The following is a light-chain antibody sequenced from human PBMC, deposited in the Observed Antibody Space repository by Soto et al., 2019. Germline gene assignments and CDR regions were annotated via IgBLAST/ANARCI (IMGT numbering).Light chain of an antibody. J-gene: IGKJ4*01. CDR1: ESINSN. Sequence: EIVMTQSPDTLSVSPGQSAALSCWASESINSNLAWYQQKPGQAPRLLIYGASSRATGIPDRFSASGSGTDFTLTISRLEPEDFGVYYCQQYGSSPPGLTFGGGTKVEIK. V-gene: IGKV3-20*01. CDR2: GAS. CDR3: QQYGSSPPGLT.